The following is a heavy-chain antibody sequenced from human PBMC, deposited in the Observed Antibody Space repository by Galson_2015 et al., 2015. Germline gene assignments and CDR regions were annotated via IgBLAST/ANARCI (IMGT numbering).Heavy chain of an antibody. V-gene: IGHV3-15*01. Sequence: SLRLSCAASGFTFSDAWMSWVRQAPGKGLKWVGRIKSKTDGGTTDYAAPVRGRFTISRDDSKNTLYLQVNSLKTEDTAVYYCTRDSNGGSDSWGQGTLVNVSS. CDR3: TRDSNGGSDS. D-gene: IGHD2-15*01. J-gene: IGHJ5*01. CDR1: GFTFSDAW. CDR2: IKSKTDGGTT.